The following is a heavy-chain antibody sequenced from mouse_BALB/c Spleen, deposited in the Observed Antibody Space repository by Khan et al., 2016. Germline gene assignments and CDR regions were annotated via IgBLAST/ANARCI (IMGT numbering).Heavy chain of an antibody. V-gene: IGHV3-8*02. Sequence: EVQPQESGPSLVKPSQTLSLTCSVSGDFITSGYWNWIRKFPGNNLEYMGYISYTGITYYNPSLKSRISITRDTSKNQYYLQLNSVTTKDTATYYCARYGTRENAVDYWGQGTSVTVSS. D-gene: IGHD1-1*01. CDR2: ISYTGIT. J-gene: IGHJ4*01. CDR3: ARYGTRENAVDY. CDR1: GDFITSGY.